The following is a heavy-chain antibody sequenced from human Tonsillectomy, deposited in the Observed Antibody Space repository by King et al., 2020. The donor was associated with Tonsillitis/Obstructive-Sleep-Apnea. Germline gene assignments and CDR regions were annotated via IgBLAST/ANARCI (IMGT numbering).Heavy chain of an antibody. J-gene: IGHJ3*02. Sequence: EVQLVESGGGLVQPGGSLRLSGAAPGFTFISHWLTWFGKPPGRGLEGVATISHDGSEPGNVDPVKGRFTISRDNAKNSLYLQMNSLRAEDTALYYCARDPYSGYCSGGSCYGAFDIWGQGTMVTVSS. CDR2: ISHDGSEP. V-gene: IGHV3-7*03. D-gene: IGHD2-15*01. CDR1: GFTFISHW. CDR3: ARDPYSGYCSGGSCYGAFDI.